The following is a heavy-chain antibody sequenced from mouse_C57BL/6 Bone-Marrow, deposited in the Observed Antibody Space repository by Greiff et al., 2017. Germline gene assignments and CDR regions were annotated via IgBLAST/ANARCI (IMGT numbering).Heavy chain of an antibody. V-gene: IGHV5-17*01. CDR1: GFTFSDYG. D-gene: IGHD1-1*01. CDR3: ARRRGTTVVAPFDY. CDR2: ISSGSSTI. Sequence: EVQLVESGGGLVKPGGSLKLSCAASGFTFSDYGMHWVRQAPEKGLEWVAYISSGSSTIYYADTVKGRFTISRDNAKNTLFLQMTSLRSEDTAMYYYARRRGTTVVAPFDYWGQGTTLTVSS. J-gene: IGHJ2*01.